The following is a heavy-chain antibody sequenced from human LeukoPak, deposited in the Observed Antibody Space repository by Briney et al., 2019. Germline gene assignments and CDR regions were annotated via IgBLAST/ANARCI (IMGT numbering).Heavy chain of an antibody. CDR2: ITPNADRA. Sequence: PGGSPRLSCAASGFTFGSYGMSWVRQAPGRGLEWVSFITPNADRASYADSVEGRFTISRGNPRNTLYMQMNSLRDEDTAVYYCAIMHGYYDGSGYWVQWGQGTLVTVSS. V-gene: IGHV3-23*01. J-gene: IGHJ1*01. CDR3: AIMHGYYDGSGYWVQ. CDR1: GFTFGSYG. D-gene: IGHD3-22*01.